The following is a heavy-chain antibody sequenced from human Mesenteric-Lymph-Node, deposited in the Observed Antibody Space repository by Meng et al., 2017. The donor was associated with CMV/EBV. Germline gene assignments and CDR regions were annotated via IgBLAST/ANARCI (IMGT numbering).Heavy chain of an antibody. CDR2: IKQDGSDK. J-gene: IGHJ4*02. CDR3: ARDHIAAASFDY. CDR1: GFTFSTYW. D-gene: IGHD6-13*01. V-gene: IGHV3-7*01. Sequence: GESLKISCAASGFTFSTYWMSWVRQSPGKGLEWVANIKQDGSDKYYVDSVKGRFTISRDNAKNSLYLQMNSLRAEDTAVYYCARDHIAAASFDYWGQGTLVTVSS.